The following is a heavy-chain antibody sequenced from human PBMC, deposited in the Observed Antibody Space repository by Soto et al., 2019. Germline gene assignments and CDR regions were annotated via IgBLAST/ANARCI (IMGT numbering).Heavy chain of an antibody. Sequence: PGGSLRLSCVVSGFGFSSYSMHWVRQAPGKGLEWVSSVTSVGTYVYYADSVEGRFTISRDNAEQSVYLEMSGLRVEDTAIYYCARDPSTKILGVVPCMDVWGQWTTVTVS. CDR1: GFGFSSYS. CDR3: ARDPSTKILGVVPCMDV. J-gene: IGHJ6*02. V-gene: IGHV3-21*01. D-gene: IGHD3-3*01. CDR2: VTSVGTYV.